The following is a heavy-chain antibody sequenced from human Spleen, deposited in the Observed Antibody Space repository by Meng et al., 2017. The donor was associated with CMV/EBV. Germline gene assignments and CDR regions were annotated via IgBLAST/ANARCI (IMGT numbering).Heavy chain of an antibody. CDR3: TRVGFDDSSGYYYHYYGMDV. Sequence: GGSLRLSCTASGFTFGDYAMSWVRQAPGKGLEWVGFIRSKAYGGTTEYAASVKGRFTISRDDSKSIAYLQMNSLKTEDTAVYYCTRVGFDDSSGYYYHYYGMDVWGQGTTVTVSS. J-gene: IGHJ6*02. D-gene: IGHD3-22*01. CDR1: GFTFGDYA. V-gene: IGHV3-49*04. CDR2: IRSKAYGGTT.